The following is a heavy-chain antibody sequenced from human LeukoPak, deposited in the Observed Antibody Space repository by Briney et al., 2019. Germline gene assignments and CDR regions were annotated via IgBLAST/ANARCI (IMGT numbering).Heavy chain of an antibody. CDR2: INPSGHT. CDR1: GGSFSGYY. D-gene: IGHD6-19*01. CDR3: ARGWLSPIDY. J-gene: IGHJ4*02. V-gene: IGHV4-34*01. Sequence: PPETLSLTRADHGGSFSGYYWSGIRQPPGKGLEWIGEINPSGHTNYNPSLKSRVTISVDTSKNQFYLKLSSVTAADPAVYYCARGWLSPIDYWGQGTLVTVSS.